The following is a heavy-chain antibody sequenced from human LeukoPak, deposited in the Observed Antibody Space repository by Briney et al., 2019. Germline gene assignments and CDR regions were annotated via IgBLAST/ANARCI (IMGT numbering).Heavy chain of an antibody. Sequence: GGSLRLSCAASGSTFSTYIMNWVRQAPGKGLEWVSYISSSGSTIYYADSVKGRFTISRDNAKNSLYLQMNSLRAEDTAVYYCAELGITMIGGVWGKGTTVTISS. CDR2: ISSSGSTI. V-gene: IGHV3-48*04. CDR1: GSTFSTYI. D-gene: IGHD3-10*02. J-gene: IGHJ6*04. CDR3: AELGITMIGGV.